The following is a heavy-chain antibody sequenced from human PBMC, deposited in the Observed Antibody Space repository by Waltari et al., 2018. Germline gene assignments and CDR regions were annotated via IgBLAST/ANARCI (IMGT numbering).Heavy chain of an antibody. J-gene: IGHJ4*02. CDR3: ARDPRAGGYYGKGYFDY. Sequence: QVQLVQSGAEVKKPGSSVKVSCKASGGPFSSYAISWVRQAPGQGLEWMGGIIPIFGTANYAQKFQGRVTITADESTSTAYMELSSLRSEDTAVYYCARDPRAGGYYGKGYFDYWGQGTLVTVSS. CDR1: GGPFSSYA. D-gene: IGHD1-26*01. V-gene: IGHV1-69*12. CDR2: IIPIFGTA.